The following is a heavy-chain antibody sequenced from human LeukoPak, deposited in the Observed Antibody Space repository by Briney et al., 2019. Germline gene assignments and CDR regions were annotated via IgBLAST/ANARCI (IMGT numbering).Heavy chain of an antibody. J-gene: IGHJ4*02. V-gene: IGHV4-34*01. D-gene: IGHD3-22*01. CDR2: INYSGST. CDR1: GGSFSGYY. Sequence: PSETLSLTCAVYGGSFSGYYWSWIRQPPGKGLEWIGEINYSGSTNYNPSLKSRVTISVDTSKNQFSLKLSSVTAADTAVYYCARGLLRYYDSSGYYFDYWGQGTLVTVSS. CDR3: ARGLLRYYDSSGYYFDY.